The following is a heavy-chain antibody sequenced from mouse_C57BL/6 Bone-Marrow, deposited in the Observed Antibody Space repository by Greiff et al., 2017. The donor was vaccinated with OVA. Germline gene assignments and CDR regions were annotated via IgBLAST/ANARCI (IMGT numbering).Heavy chain of an antibody. CDR2: ILPGSGST. Sequence: QVQLQQSGAELMKPGASVKLSCKATGYTFTGYWIAWVKQRPGHGLEWIGEILPGSGSTDYNEKFKGKATFTADTSSNTAYMPLSSLTTEDSAIYYCARGGDYYGSSYFDYWGQGTTLTVSS. CDR3: ARGGDYYGSSYFDY. J-gene: IGHJ2*01. CDR1: GYTFTGYW. D-gene: IGHD1-1*01. V-gene: IGHV1-9*01.